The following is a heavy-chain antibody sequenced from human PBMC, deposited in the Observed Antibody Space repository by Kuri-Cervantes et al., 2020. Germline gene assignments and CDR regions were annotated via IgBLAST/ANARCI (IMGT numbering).Heavy chain of an antibody. CDR1: GFSFSSFA. CDR3: AKTPRTRLGYCSSTSCYGLDHFDY. D-gene: IGHD2-2*01. V-gene: IGHV3-30-3*01. Sequence: LTCAASGFSFSSFAMHWVRQAPGKGLEWVAAISYDGSNKYYADSVKGRFTISRDNSKNTLYLQMNSLRAEDTAMYYCAKTPRTRLGYCSSTSCYGLDHFDYWGQGTLVTVSS. CDR2: ISYDGSNK. J-gene: IGHJ4*02.